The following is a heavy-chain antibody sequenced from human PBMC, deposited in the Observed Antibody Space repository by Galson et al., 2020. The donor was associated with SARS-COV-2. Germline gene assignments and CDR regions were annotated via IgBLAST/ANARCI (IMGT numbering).Heavy chain of an antibody. CDR1: GGSFSGYY. D-gene: IGHD3-9*01. CDR2: INHSGST. J-gene: IGHJ5*02. V-gene: IGHV4-34*01. CDR3: ARGVLRYFDSTRYNWFDP. Sequence: SETLSLTCAVYGGSFSGYYWSWIRQPPGKGLEWIGEINHSGSTNYNPSLKSRVTISVDTSKNQFSLKLSSVTAADTAVYYCARGVLRYFDSTRYNWFDPWGQGTLVTVSS.